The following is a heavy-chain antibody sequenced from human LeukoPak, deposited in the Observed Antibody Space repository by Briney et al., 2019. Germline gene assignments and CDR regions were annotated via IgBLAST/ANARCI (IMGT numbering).Heavy chain of an antibody. V-gene: IGHV3-33*07. Sequence: GGSLRLSCAASGFTFSSYDMYWVRQAPGKGLDWVAFVRYDGSQKYYADSVKGRFTISRDNAKNSLYLQMNSLRVEDTAVYYCARCTTGRTFGSLREIKRSREIDYWGQGTLVTVSS. D-gene: IGHD1-1*01. CDR1: GFTFSSYD. J-gene: IGHJ4*02. CDR2: VRYDGSQK. CDR3: ARCTTGRTFGSLREIKRSREIDY.